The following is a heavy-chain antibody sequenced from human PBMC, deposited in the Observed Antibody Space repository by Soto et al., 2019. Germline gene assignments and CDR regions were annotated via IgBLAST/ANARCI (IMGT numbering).Heavy chain of an antibody. Sequence: SVKVSCKAPGGTFSSYTISWVRQAPGQGLEWMGRIIPILGIANYAQKFQGRVTITADKSTSTAYMELSSLRSEDTAVYYCARDSGYCSGGSCPSGRPPDNWFDPWGQATLVTVSS. D-gene: IGHD2-15*01. CDR2: IIPILGIA. CDR3: ARDSGYCSGGSCPSGRPPDNWFDP. V-gene: IGHV1-69*04. J-gene: IGHJ5*02. CDR1: GGTFSSYT.